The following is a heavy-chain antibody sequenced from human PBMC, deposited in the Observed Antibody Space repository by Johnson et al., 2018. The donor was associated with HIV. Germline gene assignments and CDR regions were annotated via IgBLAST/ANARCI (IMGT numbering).Heavy chain of an antibody. CDR1: GFTFSTYS. CDR2: ISYDGINK. Sequence: QMQLVESGGGVVQPGRSLRLSCAASGFTFSTYSMHWVRQAPGKGLEWVTIISYDGINKYYADSVKGRFPISSDNSKATLYLQMHSLSPEDTALYYCARDPPYGCNPSAFDGWGQGTMVTVSS. CDR3: ARDPPYGCNPSAFDG. D-gene: IGHD4-23*01. V-gene: IGHV3-30-3*01. J-gene: IGHJ3*01.